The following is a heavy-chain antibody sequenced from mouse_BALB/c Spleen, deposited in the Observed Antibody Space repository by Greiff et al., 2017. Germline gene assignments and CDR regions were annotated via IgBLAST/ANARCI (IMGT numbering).Heavy chain of an antibody. CDR2: ISDGGSYT. CDR1: GFTFSDYY. Sequence: DVMLVESGGGLVKPGGSLKLSCAASGFTFSDYYMYWVRQTPEKRLEWVATISDGGSYTYYPDSVKGRFTISRDNAKNNLYLQMSSLKSEDTAMYYCARAGDGYYWYFDVWGAGTTVTVSS. V-gene: IGHV5-4*02. CDR3: ARAGDGYYWYFDV. J-gene: IGHJ1*01. D-gene: IGHD2-3*01.